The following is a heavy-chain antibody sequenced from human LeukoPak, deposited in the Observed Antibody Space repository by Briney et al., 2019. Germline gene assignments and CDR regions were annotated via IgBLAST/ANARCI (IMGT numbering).Heavy chain of an antibody. CDR2: ISSSSSYI. V-gene: IGHV3-21*01. D-gene: IGHD5-18*01. Sequence: GGSLRLSCAASGFTFSSCNMNWLRQAPGKGLEGVSSISSSSSYIYYADSVKGRFTIARDNAKNSMYLQMSSLRAEDTAVYYCARDGRATAMGYYYNYGMDVWGQGTTVTVSS. CDR3: ARDGRATAMGYYYNYGMDV. J-gene: IGHJ6*02. CDR1: GFTFSSCN.